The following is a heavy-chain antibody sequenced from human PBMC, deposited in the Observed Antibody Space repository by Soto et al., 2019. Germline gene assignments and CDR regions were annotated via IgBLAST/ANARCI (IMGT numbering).Heavy chain of an antibody. J-gene: IGHJ4*02. CDR2: LSGSGGTT. CDR3: AKQRAGYGSGSDTFYFDF. CDR1: GITFSTYA. Sequence: GGSLRLSCSTSGITFSTYAMNWVRQAPGKGLEWVSALSGSGGTTYYADSARGRFTISRDNSKNTLFLQMSSLRAEDTALYYCAKQRAGYGSGSDTFYFDFWGQGTLVTVSS. D-gene: IGHD3-10*01. V-gene: IGHV3-23*01.